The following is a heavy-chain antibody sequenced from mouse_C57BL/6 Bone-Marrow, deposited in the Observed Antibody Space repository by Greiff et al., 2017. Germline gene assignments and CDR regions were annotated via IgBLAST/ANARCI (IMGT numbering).Heavy chain of an antibody. J-gene: IGHJ2*01. CDR2: IDPSDSYT. CDR3: AGKMGQRRPRGDYFDY. V-gene: IGHV1-69*01. Sequence: QVQLQQPGAELVMPGASVKLSCKASGYTFTSYWMHWVKQRPGQGLEWIGEIDPSDSYTNYNQKFKGKSTLTVDKSSSTAYMQLSSLTSEDSAVYYGAGKMGQRRPRGDYFDYWGQGTTLTVSS. CDR1: GYTFTSYW. D-gene: IGHD3-2*02.